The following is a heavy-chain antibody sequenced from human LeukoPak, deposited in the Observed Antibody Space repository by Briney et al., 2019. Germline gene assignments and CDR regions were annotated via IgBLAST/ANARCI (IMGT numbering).Heavy chain of an antibody. D-gene: IGHD3-10*01. CDR3: TKPDLLRFGEDV. Sequence: GGSLRLSCAASGFAFSNAWMGWVRQAPGKGLEWVGRIKSRTDSGTTDYAAPVKGRFTISRDDSKNTLYLQMNSLKTEDTAVYYCTKPDLLRFGEDVWGQGTTVTVSS. CDR2: IKSRTDSGTT. V-gene: IGHV3-15*01. CDR1: GFAFSNAW. J-gene: IGHJ6*02.